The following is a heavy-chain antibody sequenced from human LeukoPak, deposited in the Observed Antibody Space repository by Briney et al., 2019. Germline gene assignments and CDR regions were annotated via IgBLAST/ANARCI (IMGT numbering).Heavy chain of an antibody. CDR2: IIPIFGTA. V-gene: IGHV1-69*06. CDR1: GYTSTGYY. Sequence: SVKVSCKASGYTSTGYYMHWVRQAPGQGLEWMGGIIPIFGTANYAQKFQGRVTITADKSTSTAYMELSSLRSEDTAVYYCARRGPDAFDIWGQGTMVTVSS. D-gene: IGHD3-10*01. J-gene: IGHJ3*02. CDR3: ARRGPDAFDI.